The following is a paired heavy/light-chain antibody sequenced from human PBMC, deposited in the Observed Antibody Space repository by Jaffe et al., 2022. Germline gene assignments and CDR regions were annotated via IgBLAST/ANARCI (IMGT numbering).Light chain of an antibody. CDR2: WAS. CDR1: QSLLYSSNNRNY. J-gene: IGKJ4*01. V-gene: IGKV4-1*01. Sequence: DIVMTQSPDSLAVSLGERATINCKSSQSLLYSSNNRNYLAWYQQKPGQPPKVLIYWASTRESGVPDRVSGSGSGTDFTLTISSLQAEDVAIYYCQQYYFTPVTFGGGTKVEIK. CDR3: QQYYFTPVT.
Heavy chain of an antibody. CDR2: INSDGSIT. J-gene: IGHJ6*03. V-gene: IGHV3-74*01. D-gene: IGHD2-2*01. CDR3: AREGASYCSSTTCLRHMDV. Sequence: EVQLVESGGVLVQPGGSLRLSCAASGFTLSSYWMHWVRQAPGKGLVWVSRINSDGSITSYADSVKGRFSISRDNAKNTLYLQMNSLRAEDTAVYYCAREGASYCSSTTCLRHMDVWGKGTTVTVSS. CDR1: GFTLSSYW.